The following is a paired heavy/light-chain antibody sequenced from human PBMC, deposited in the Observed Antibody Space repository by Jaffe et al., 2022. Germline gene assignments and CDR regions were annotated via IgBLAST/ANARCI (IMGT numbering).Light chain of an antibody. CDR1: QSVLYSSNNKNY. V-gene: IGKV4-1*01. Sequence: DIVMTQSPDSLAVSLGERATINCKSSQSVLYSSNNKNYLAWYQQKPGQPPKLLIYWASTRESGVPDRFSGSGSGTDFTLTISSLQAEDVAVYYCQQYYSTPFLTFGGGTKVEIK. CDR3: QQYYSTPFLT. CDR2: WAS. J-gene: IGKJ4*01.
Heavy chain of an antibody. D-gene: IGHD3-22*01. CDR3: ARVTYDSSGYYYSGIYMDV. V-gene: IGHV4-38-2*01. CDR2: IYHSGST. Sequence: QVQLQESGPGLVKPSETLSLTCAVSGYSISSGYYWGWIRQPPGKGLEWIGSIYHSGSTYYNPSLKSRVTISVDTSKNQFSLKLSSVTAADTAVYYCARVTYDSSGYYYSGIYMDVWGKGTTVTVSS. CDR1: GYSISSGYY. J-gene: IGHJ6*03.